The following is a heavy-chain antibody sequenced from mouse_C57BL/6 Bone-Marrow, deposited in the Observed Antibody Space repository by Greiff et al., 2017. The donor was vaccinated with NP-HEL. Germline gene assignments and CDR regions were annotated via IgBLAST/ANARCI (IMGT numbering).Heavy chain of an antibody. J-gene: IGHJ2*01. CDR3: ARGGRKTAQATDYFDY. Sequence: DVQLQESGPGLVKPSQSLSLTCSVTGYSITSGYYWNWIRQFPGNKLEWMGYISYDGSNNYNPSLKNRISITRDTSKNQFFLKLNSVTTEDTATYYCARGGRKTAQATDYFDYWGQGTTLTVSS. V-gene: IGHV3-6*01. CDR1: GYSITSGYY. CDR2: ISYDGSN. D-gene: IGHD3-2*02.